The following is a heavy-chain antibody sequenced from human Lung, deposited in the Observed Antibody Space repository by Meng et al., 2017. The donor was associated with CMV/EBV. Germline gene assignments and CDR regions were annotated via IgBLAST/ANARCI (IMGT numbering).Heavy chain of an antibody. Sequence: ESXKISXAASGFTFTTFWMTWVRQAPGKGLQWVANIKEDGSGQWYVDSVKGRFTISRDNAKQSVYLQMDSLRVEDTAVYYCVRYANSHYGMDVWGQGTTVXVSS. D-gene: IGHD2-21*01. CDR3: VRYANSHYGMDV. V-gene: IGHV3-7*01. CDR2: IKEDGSGQ. J-gene: IGHJ6*02. CDR1: GFTFTTFW.